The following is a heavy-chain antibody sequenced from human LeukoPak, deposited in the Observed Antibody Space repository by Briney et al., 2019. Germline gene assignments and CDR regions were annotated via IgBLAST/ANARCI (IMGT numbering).Heavy chain of an antibody. CDR3: ARVSFRQGVGGYFDL. V-gene: IGHV4-30-2*01. Sequence: PSEPLSLTCTVSGGSISSGGYSWSWIRPPPGKGLEWIGYIYHIGITYYNQSLESRVTISVDKSKSQFSMKLTSVNAADTAVYYCARVSFRQGVGGYFDLRGPGPPVPFSS. J-gene: IGHJ2*01. CDR1: GGSISSGGYS. D-gene: IGHD3-10*01. CDR2: IYHIGIT.